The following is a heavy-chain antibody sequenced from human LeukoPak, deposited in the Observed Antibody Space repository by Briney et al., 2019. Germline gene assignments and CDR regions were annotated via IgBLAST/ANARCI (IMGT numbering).Heavy chain of an antibody. V-gene: IGHV4-61*02. CDR2: MFTTGTI. CDR1: GGSVSSGSYY. J-gene: IGHJ4*02. D-gene: IGHD6-13*01. Sequence: SQTLSLTCTVSGGSVSSGSYYWSWIRQPAGKGLEWIGRMFTTGTINYNPSLKRRVTMSVDTSKNQFSLKLTSVTAADTAVYSCARGSSSWYGGFDYWGQGTPVTVSS. CDR3: ARGSSSWYGGFDY.